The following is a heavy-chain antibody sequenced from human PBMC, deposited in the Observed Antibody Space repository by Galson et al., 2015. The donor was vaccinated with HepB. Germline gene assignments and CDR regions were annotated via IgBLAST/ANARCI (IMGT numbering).Heavy chain of an antibody. V-gene: IGHV3-7*03. D-gene: IGHD7-27*01. Sequence: LRLSCAASRFTFSGFWMTWVRQAPGRGLEWVANIQKDGSERNYVDSVKGRFTISRDNAERSLYLQMNSLRADDTAVYYCAKNRGSLEFGGQGTLVTVSS. CDR3: AKNRGSLEF. J-gene: IGHJ4*02. CDR1: RFTFSGFW. CDR2: IQKDGSER.